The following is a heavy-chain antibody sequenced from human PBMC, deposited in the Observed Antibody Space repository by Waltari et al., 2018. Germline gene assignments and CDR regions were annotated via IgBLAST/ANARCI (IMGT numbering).Heavy chain of an antibody. CDR2: IKQDGTQK. D-gene: IGHD3-10*01. V-gene: IGHV3-7*01. J-gene: IGHJ4*02. CDR1: GFPFGSRW. CDR3: ARALPGEITVYDY. Sequence: EVQLVESGGGLVQPGGSLRLSCVTAGFPFGSRWRSWVRQTPGKGLEWVADIKQDGTQKYYVDTVKGRFTVSRDNHKNSLFLQMNSLRAEDTAVYYCARALPGEITVYDYWAQGALVTVSS.